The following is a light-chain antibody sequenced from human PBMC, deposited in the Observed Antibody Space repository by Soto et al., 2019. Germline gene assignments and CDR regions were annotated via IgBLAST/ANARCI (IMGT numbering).Light chain of an antibody. Sequence: EVVMTQSPATLSVSPGERATLSCGASQNVYTNLAWYQQKPGQAPRLVLYGASTRATGVPARFSGSGSGTEFNLTISSLPSEDFAVYYRKKSNGWPINFGHGTRLEI. CDR2: GAS. J-gene: IGKJ5*01. V-gene: IGKV3-15*01. CDR3: KKSNGWPIN. CDR1: QNVYTN.